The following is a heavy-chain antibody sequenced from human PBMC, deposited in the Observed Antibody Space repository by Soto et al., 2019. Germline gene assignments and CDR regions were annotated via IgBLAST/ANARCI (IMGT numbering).Heavy chain of an antibody. CDR3: ARRAAPGTNFAY. CDR1: GGSISSSNW. Sequence: QVQLQESGPGLVKPSGTLSLTCAVSGGSISSSNWWSWVRQPPGKGLEWIGEIYHSGSTNYNPSLKGRGTISVDKSKHPFSLKPSSATAADTAVYYSARRAAPGTNFAYWGQGTLVTVSS. CDR2: IYHSGST. D-gene: IGHD6-13*01. V-gene: IGHV4-4*02. J-gene: IGHJ4*02.